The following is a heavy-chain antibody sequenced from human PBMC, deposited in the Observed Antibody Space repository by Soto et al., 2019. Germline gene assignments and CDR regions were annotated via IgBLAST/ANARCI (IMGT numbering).Heavy chain of an antibody. CDR1: GGSISSGGYY. J-gene: IGHJ4*02. D-gene: IGHD6-19*01. V-gene: IGHV4-31*03. Sequence: SETLSLTCTVSGGSISSGGYYWSWIRQHPGKGLEWIGYIYYSGRTYYNPSLKSRVTISVDTSRKHFSLKLSSVTAADTAVYYCASLGSGWYNFDYWGQGTLVTVSS. CDR3: ASLGSGWYNFDY. CDR2: IYYSGRT.